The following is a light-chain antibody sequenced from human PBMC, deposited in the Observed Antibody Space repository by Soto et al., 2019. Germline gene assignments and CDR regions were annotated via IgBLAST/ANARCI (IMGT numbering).Light chain of an antibody. Sequence: EIVLTQSPGTLSLSPGERATLSCRASQSLGSSYLAWYQQKPGQAPRLLIYGVSSRATGIPDRFSGSGSGTDFPLTISRLEPEDFEMYYCQQYGGSPRAFGQGTEVELK. V-gene: IGKV3-20*01. J-gene: IGKJ1*01. CDR3: QQYGGSPRA. CDR2: GVS. CDR1: QSLGSSY.